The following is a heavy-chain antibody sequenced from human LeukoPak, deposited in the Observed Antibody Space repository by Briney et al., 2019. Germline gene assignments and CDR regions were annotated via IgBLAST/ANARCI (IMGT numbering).Heavy chain of an antibody. Sequence: ASVKVSCKASGDTLAVYYLHWVRQAPGQGLEWMGWINTNRGVRNYAQRLQGRVTMTTDISTTTAYMELNRVRADDAGVYYCATGGGSSGYPEYGGQGTLVTVSS. CDR3: ATGGGSSGYPEY. V-gene: IGHV1-2*02. CDR2: INTNRGVR. J-gene: IGHJ4*02. D-gene: IGHD3-22*01. CDR1: GDTLAVYY.